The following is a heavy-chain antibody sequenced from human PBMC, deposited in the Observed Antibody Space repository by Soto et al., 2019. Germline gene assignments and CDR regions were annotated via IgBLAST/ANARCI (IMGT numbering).Heavy chain of an antibody. CDR2: IYYSGST. Sequence: SETLSLTCTVSGGSISGSSYYWGWIRQPPGKGLEWIGSIYYSGSTYYNPSLKSRVTISVDTSKNQFSLKLSSVTAADTAVYYCARHGSLSYYMDVWGKGTTVTVSS. J-gene: IGHJ6*03. D-gene: IGHD5-12*01. CDR3: ARHGSLSYYMDV. CDR1: GGSISGSSYY. V-gene: IGHV4-39*01.